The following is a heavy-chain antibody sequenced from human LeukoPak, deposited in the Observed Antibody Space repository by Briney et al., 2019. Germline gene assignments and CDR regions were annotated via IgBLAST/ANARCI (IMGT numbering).Heavy chain of an antibody. CDR3: AGGRSAVP. J-gene: IGHJ5*02. CDR1: GFTFRDYW. D-gene: IGHD6-13*01. Sequence: GSLRLSCEASGFTFRDYWMSWVRQVPEKGLEWVATINEDGSQKNYVDSVKGRFNISRDNAKNSLFLQMNSLTAEDTAVYHCAGGRSAVPWGQGARVTVSS. V-gene: IGHV3-7*01. CDR2: INEDGSQK.